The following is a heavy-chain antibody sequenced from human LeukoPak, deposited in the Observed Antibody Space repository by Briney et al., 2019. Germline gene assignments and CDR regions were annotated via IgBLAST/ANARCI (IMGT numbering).Heavy chain of an antibody. J-gene: IGHJ6*03. V-gene: IGHV3-30*02. CDR2: IRYDGSNK. Sequence: GGSLRLSCAASGFTFSSYGMHWVRQAPGKGLEWVAFIRYDGSNKYYADSVKGRFTISRDNSKNTLYLQMNSLRAEDTAVYYCAKEIGVAVGNYMDAWGKGTTVTVSS. CDR3: AKEIGVAVGNYMDA. CDR1: GFTFSSYG. D-gene: IGHD2-2*01.